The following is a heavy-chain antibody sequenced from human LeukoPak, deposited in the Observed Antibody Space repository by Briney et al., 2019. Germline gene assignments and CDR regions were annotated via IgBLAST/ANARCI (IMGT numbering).Heavy chain of an antibody. D-gene: IGHD5-18*01. CDR1: GFTFDDYG. V-gene: IGHV3-20*04. Sequence: GGSLRLSCAASGFTFDDYGMSWVRQAPGKGLEWVSGINWNGGSTGYADSVKGRFTISRDNAKNTLYLQMNSLRVEDTAVYYCARDAPGNTALDYWGQGTLVTVSS. J-gene: IGHJ4*02. CDR2: INWNGGST. CDR3: ARDAPGNTALDY.